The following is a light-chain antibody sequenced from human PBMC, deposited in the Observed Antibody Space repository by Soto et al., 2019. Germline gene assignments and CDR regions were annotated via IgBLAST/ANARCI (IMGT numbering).Light chain of an antibody. Sequence: QAVVTQEPSLTVSPGGTVTLTCGSSTGTVTSGHYPFWFQQKAGQAPRTLIYDTNKRHSWTTARFSGSLLGGKAALTLSTAQPEDEADYYCLLSYSGARGVFGGGTKLTVL. CDR1: TGTVTSGHY. V-gene: IGLV7-46*01. CDR2: DTN. J-gene: IGLJ2*01. CDR3: LLSYSGARGV.